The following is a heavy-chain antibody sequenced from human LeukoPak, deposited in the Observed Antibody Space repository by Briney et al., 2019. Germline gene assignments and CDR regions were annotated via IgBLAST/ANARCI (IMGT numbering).Heavy chain of an antibody. D-gene: IGHD2-15*01. CDR2: ISGSGGST. J-gene: IGHJ4*02. CDR1: GFTFSNYA. V-gene: IGHV3-23*01. Sequence: GGSLRLSCAASGFTFSNYAMSWVRQAPGKGLEWVSAISGSGGSTYYADSVKGRFTISRDNSKNTLYLQMNSLRAGDTAVYYCAKDVMERGYCSGGSCWVFDYWGQGTLVTVSS. CDR3: AKDVMERGYCSGGSCWVFDY.